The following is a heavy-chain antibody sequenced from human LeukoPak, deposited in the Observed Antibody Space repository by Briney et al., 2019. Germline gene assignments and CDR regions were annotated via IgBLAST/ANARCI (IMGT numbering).Heavy chain of an antibody. CDR3: AGDYYDSSGPVTYYFDY. CDR1: GYTFTSYG. V-gene: IGHV1-18*01. Sequence: ASVKVSCKASGYTFTSYGISWVRQAPGQGLEWMGWISAYNGNTNYAQKLQGRVTMTRDTSISTAYMELSRLRSDDTAVYYCAGDYYDSSGPVTYYFDYWGQGTLVTVSS. D-gene: IGHD3-22*01. CDR2: ISAYNGNT. J-gene: IGHJ4*02.